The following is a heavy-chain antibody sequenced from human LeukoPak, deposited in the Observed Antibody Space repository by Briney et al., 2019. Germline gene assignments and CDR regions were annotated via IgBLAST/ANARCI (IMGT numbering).Heavy chain of an antibody. CDR3: ARAPSGGWATSGWFFDY. D-gene: IGHD2-2*01. J-gene: IGHJ4*02. CDR1: GFTVSSNY. Sequence: GGSLRLSCAASGFTVSSNYMSWVRQAPGKGLEWVSVIYSGGSTYYADSVKGRFTISRDNSKNTLYLQMNSLRAEDTAVYYCARAPSGGWATSGWFFDYWGQGTLVTVSP. CDR2: IYSGGST. V-gene: IGHV3-53*01.